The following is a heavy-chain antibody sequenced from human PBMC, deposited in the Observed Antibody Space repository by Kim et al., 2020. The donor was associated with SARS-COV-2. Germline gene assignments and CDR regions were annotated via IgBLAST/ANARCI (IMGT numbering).Heavy chain of an antibody. D-gene: IGHD6-13*01. CDR2: VYYSGSL. V-gene: IGHV4-39*01. J-gene: IGHJ6*02. CDR3: ARRWSSLVYAMDI. CDR1: GASISSATFY. Sequence: SETLSLTCTVSGASISSATFYWAWIRQPPGKGLEWIGTVYYSGSLYYNPSLKSRVTISIDTSKNQFSLKVSSVTAADTAVYYCARRWSSLVYAMDIWGQGTTVTVSS.